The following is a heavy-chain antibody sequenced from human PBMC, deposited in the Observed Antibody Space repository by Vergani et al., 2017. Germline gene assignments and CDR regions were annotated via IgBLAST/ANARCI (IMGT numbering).Heavy chain of an antibody. CDR3: ARDRGGRGSSYYYGMDV. CDR2: IKQDGSDK. CDR1: GFLFSDYW. V-gene: IGHV3-7*01. Sequence: EVQLVESGGGLVQPGGSLRLSCAASGFLFSDYWLNWVRQSPGGGLEWVANIKQDGSDKFYVDSVKGRFTVSRDNAKNSLYLQMNSLRAEDTAVYYCARDRGGRGSSYYYGMDVWGQGTTVTVSS. J-gene: IGHJ6*02. D-gene: IGHD2-15*01.